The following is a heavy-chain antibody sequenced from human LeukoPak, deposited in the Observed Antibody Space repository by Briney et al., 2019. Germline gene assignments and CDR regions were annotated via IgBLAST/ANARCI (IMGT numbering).Heavy chain of an antibody. J-gene: IGHJ6*03. CDR2: ISAYNGNT. Sequence: GASVTVSCKASGYTFTSYGISWVRQAPGQGLEWMGWISAYNGNTNYAQKLQGRVTMTTDTSTSTAYMELRSLRSDDTAVYYCARDGGYCSSTSCPVRGYYYMDVWGKGTTVTVSS. V-gene: IGHV1-18*01. CDR3: ARDGGYCSSTSCPVRGYYYMDV. D-gene: IGHD2-2*01. CDR1: GYTFTSYG.